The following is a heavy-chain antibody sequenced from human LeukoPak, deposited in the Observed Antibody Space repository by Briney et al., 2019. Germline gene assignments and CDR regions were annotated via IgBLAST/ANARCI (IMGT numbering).Heavy chain of an antibody. CDR1: GGTFSNYA. D-gene: IGHD3-16*01. CDR2: INTNTGNP. CDR3: ARSNNDGDYLGVGFDY. J-gene: IGHJ4*02. V-gene: IGHV7-4-1*02. Sequence: ASVKVSCKASGGTFSNYAINWVRQAPGQGLEWMGWINTNTGNPTYAQGFTGRFVFSLDTSVSTAYLQISSLQAEDTAVYYCARSNNDGDYLGVGFDYWGQGTLVTVSS.